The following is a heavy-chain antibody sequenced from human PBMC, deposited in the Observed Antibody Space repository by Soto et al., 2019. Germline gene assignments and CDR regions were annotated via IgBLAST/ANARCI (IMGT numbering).Heavy chain of an antibody. Sequence: QVQLVQSGAEVKKHGASVKVSCKASGYTFTRYGISWVRQAPGQGLEGMGWISAYNGNTNYAQKLQGRVTMTTDTSTSTVYMEIRSLRSDDTAVYYCARVPLTGTTWLLWFGDLSDDAFDIWGQGTMVTVSS. J-gene: IGHJ3*02. V-gene: IGHV1-18*01. CDR1: GYTFTRYG. CDR2: ISAYNGNT. D-gene: IGHD3-10*01. CDR3: ARVPLTGTTWLLWFGDLSDDAFDI.